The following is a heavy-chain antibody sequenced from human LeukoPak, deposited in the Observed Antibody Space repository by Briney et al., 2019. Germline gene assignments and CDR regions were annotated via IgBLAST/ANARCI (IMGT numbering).Heavy chain of an antibody. Sequence: GGSLRLSCAASGFTFSSYSMNWVRQAPGKGLEWVSSISSTRSYIYYADSVKGRFTISRDNSKNTLYLQMNSLRAEDTAVYYCAKADYSTAYFDYWGQGTLVTVSS. CDR3: AKADYSTAYFDY. CDR1: GFTFSSYS. D-gene: IGHD4-11*01. J-gene: IGHJ4*02. V-gene: IGHV3-21*04. CDR2: ISSTRSYI.